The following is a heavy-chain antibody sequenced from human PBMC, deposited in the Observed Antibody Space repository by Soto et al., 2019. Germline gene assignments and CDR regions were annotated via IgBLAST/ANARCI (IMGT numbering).Heavy chain of an antibody. V-gene: IGHV4-59*01. J-gene: IGHJ4*02. Sequence: TSETLSLTCTVSGGSISNYYWNWIRQSPGKGLEWIGYIYSSGSTHYNPSLQNRVTISIDTSKNQVSLKVNSVTAADTAVYYCASSLYSCGPRFADWGQGTLVTVSS. CDR3: ASSLYSCGPRFAD. CDR2: IYSSGST. CDR1: GGSISNYY. D-gene: IGHD5-18*01.